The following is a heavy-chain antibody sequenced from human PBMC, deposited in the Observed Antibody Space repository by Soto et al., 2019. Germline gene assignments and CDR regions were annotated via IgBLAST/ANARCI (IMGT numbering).Heavy chain of an antibody. V-gene: IGHV4-30-2*01. CDR1: GVSIDSGAFS. CDR2: VTHSGTS. CDR3: ARIHWAQSSLDY. Sequence: SETLSLTCAVSGVSIDSGAFSLSWIRQPPGKGLEWIGYVTHSGTSYSIPSLNGRLTLSVDSSQTQFSLTLTSVTAADSAFYYCARIHWAQSSLDYWGRGILVTVSS. D-gene: IGHD6-19*01. J-gene: IGHJ4*02.